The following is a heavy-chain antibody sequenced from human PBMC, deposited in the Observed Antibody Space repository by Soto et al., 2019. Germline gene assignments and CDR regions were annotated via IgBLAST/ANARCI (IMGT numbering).Heavy chain of an antibody. CDR2: IYYSGST. D-gene: IGHD3-22*01. CDR1: GGSISSSSYY. CDR3: ARPSSGYPPDAFDI. V-gene: IGHV4-39*01. Sequence: PSETLSLTCTVSGGSISSSSYYWGWIRQPPGKGLEWIGSIYYSGSTYYNPSLKSRVTISVDTSKNQFSLKLISVTAADTAVYYCARPSSGYPPDAFDIWGQGTMVTVSS. J-gene: IGHJ3*02.